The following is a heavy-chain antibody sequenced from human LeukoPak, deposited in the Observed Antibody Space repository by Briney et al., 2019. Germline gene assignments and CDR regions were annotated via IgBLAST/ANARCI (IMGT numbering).Heavy chain of an antibody. CDR3: ARDPKFVVLRYFEFPDY. V-gene: IGHV3-30*04. Sequence: PGRSLRLSCAASGFTFSSYAMHRVRQAPGKGLEWVAVISYDGSNKYYADSVKGRFTISRDNSKNTLYLQMNSLRAEDTAVYYCARDPKFVVLRYFEFPDYWGQGTLVTVSS. CDR1: GFTFSSYA. D-gene: IGHD3-9*01. CDR2: ISYDGSNK. J-gene: IGHJ4*02.